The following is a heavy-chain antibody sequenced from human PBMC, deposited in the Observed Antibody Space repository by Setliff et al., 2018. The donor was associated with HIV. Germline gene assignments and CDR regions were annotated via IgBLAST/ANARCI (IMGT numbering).Heavy chain of an antibody. D-gene: IGHD5-12*01. CDR1: GGSFSGYY. CDR3: GRGQDIVDTTTYFDY. CDR2: INHSGST. V-gene: IGHV4-34*01. Sequence: SETLSLTCAVYGGSFSGYYWSWIRQPPGKGLEWIGEINHSGSTNYNPSLKSRVTISVDTSKYQFSLQLSSVTAADTAVYYCGRGQDIVDTTTYFDYWGQGTLVTVSS. J-gene: IGHJ4*02.